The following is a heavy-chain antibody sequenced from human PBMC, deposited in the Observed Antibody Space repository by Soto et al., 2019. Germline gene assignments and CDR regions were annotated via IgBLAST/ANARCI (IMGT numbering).Heavy chain of an antibody. V-gene: IGHV1-18*01. CDR3: ARGYGSGSYFFYYYGMDV. Sequence: QVQLVQSGAEVKKPGASVKVSCKASGYTFTSYGISWVRQAPGQGLEWMGWISAYNGNTNYAQKLQGRLAMTTDTSTSTAYMGLRSLRSDDTAVYYCARGYGSGSYFFYYYGMDVWGQGTTVTVSS. J-gene: IGHJ6*02. D-gene: IGHD3-10*01. CDR1: GYTFTSYG. CDR2: ISAYNGNT.